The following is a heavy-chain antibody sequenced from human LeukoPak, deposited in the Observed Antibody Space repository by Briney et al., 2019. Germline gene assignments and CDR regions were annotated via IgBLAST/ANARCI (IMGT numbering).Heavy chain of an antibody. V-gene: IGHV1-18*01. D-gene: IGHD2-2*01. J-gene: IGHJ4*02. CDR2: ISAYNGNT. CDR1: GYTFTSYG. CDR3: ARDTCSSPSCYLDY. Sequence: ASVKVSCKASGYTFTSYGISWVRQAPGQGLEWMGWISAYNGNTNYAQKLQGRVTMTTDTSTSTAYMELRSLRSDDTAVYYCARDTCSSPSCYLDYWGQGTLVTVSS.